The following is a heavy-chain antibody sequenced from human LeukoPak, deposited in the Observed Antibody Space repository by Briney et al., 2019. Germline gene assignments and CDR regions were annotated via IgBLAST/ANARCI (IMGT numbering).Heavy chain of an antibody. V-gene: IGHV4-59*01. CDR2: IYYSGST. D-gene: IGHD2-21*01. CDR3: AYSTYYYYMDV. Sequence: SETLSLTCTVSGGSISSYYWSWIRQPPGKGLEWIGYIYYSGSTNYNPSPKSRVTISVDTSKNQFSLKLSSVTAADTAVYYCAYSTYYYYMDVWGKGTTVTVSS. J-gene: IGHJ6*03. CDR1: GGSISSYY.